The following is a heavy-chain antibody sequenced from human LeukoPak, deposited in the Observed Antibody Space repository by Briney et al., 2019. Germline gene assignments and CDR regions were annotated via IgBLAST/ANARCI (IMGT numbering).Heavy chain of an antibody. CDR3: ARDRYCSSTSCYMVDY. CDR1: GFTFSSYE. J-gene: IGHJ4*02. D-gene: IGHD2-2*02. CDR2: ISSRGSTI. V-gene: IGHV3-48*03. Sequence: PGGSLRLSCAASGFTFSSYEMNWVRQAPGKGLEWVSYISSRGSTIYYADSVKGRFTISRDNAKNSLYLQMNSLRAEDTAVYYCARDRYCSSTSCYMVDYWGQGTLVTVSS.